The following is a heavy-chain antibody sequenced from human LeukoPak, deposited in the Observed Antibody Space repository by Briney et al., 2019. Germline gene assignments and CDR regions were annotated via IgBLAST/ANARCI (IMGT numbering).Heavy chain of an antibody. CDR2: IYHSGST. D-gene: IGHD6-13*01. Sequence: PSETLSLTCAVSGGSISSSNWWSWVRQPPGKGLEWIGEIYHSGSTNYNPSLKSRVTISVDKSKNQFSLKLSSVTAADTAVYYCARAPPGYSSSWYDDWGQGTLVTVSS. CDR1: GGSISSSNW. J-gene: IGHJ4*02. CDR3: ARAPPGYSSSWYDD. V-gene: IGHV4-4*02.